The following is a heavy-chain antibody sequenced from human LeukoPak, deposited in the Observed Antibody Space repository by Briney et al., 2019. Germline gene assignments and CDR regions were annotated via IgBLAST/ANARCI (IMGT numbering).Heavy chain of an antibody. J-gene: IGHJ4*02. CDR3: ARDKKKSSSWLCPGY. CDR1: GFTFDDYT. CDR2: ISWDGGST. V-gene: IGHV3-43*01. D-gene: IGHD6-13*01. Sequence: PGGSLRLSCAASGFTFDDYTMHWVRQAPGKGLEWVSLISWDGGSTYYADSVKGRFTISRDNSKNTLYLQMNSLRAEDTAVYYCARDKKKSSSWLCPGYWGQGTLVTVSS.